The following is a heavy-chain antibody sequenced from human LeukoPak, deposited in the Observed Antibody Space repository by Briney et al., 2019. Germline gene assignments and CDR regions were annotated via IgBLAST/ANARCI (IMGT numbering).Heavy chain of an antibody. J-gene: IGHJ3*02. Sequence: SQTLSLTCAISGDSVSSNSAAWNWIRQSPSRGLEWLGRTYYRSKWYNDYAVSVKSRITINPDTSKNQFSLQLNSVTPEDTAVYYCARGHDLLADAFDIWGQGTMVTVSS. CDR1: GDSVSSNSAA. CDR3: ARGHDLLADAFDI. CDR2: TYYRSKWYN. D-gene: IGHD1-1*01. V-gene: IGHV6-1*01.